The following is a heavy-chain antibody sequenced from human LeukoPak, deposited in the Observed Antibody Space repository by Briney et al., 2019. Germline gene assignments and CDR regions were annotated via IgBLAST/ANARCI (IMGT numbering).Heavy chain of an antibody. Sequence: SETLSLTCAVYGGSFSGYYWSWIRQPPGKGLEWIGEINHSGSTNYNPSLKSRVTISVDTSKNQFSLKLSSVTAADTAVYYCARAPGWLQLRWWFDPWGQGTLVTVSP. V-gene: IGHV4-34*01. J-gene: IGHJ5*02. CDR1: GGSFSGYY. D-gene: IGHD5-24*01. CDR2: INHSGST. CDR3: ARAPGWLQLRWWFDP.